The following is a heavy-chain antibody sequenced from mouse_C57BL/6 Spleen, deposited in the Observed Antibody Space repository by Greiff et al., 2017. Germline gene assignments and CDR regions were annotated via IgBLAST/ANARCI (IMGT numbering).Heavy chain of an antibody. CDR2: IYPRDGST. CDR3: ARSYYDYPWFAY. Sequence: QVQLKLSDAELVQPGASVKISCKVSGYTFTDHTIHWMKQRPEPGLEWIGYIYPRDGSTKYNEKFKGKATLTANKSSSTAFMQLNSLTSEDSAVYFCARSYYDYPWFAYWGQGTLVTVSA. V-gene: IGHV1-78*01. D-gene: IGHD2-4*01. J-gene: IGHJ3*01. CDR1: GYTFTDHT.